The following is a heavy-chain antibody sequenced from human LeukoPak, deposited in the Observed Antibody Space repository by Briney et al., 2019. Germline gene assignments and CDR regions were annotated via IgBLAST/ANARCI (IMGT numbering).Heavy chain of an antibody. CDR3: ARDRCSSTSCYTHYFDY. D-gene: IGHD2-2*02. CDR1: GFTFSSYS. V-gene: IGHV3-48*01. J-gene: IGHJ4*02. Sequence: GGSLRLSCATSGFTFSSYSMNWVRQAPGKGLEWVSYISSSSGTIYYADSVKGRFTISGDTSKNTLYLQMNSLRAEDTAVYYCARDRCSSTSCYTHYFDYWGQGTLVTVSS. CDR2: ISSSSGTI.